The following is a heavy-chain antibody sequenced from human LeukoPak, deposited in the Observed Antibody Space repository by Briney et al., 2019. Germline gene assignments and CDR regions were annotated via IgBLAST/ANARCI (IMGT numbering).Heavy chain of an antibody. Sequence: GGSLRLSCAASGFTFDDYAMHWVRQAPGKGLEWVSGISWNSGSIGYADSVKGRFTISRDNAKNSLYLQMNSLRAEDTALYYCAKGGGFIAARPFDYWGQGTLVTVSS. CDR3: AKGGGFIAARPFDY. J-gene: IGHJ4*02. D-gene: IGHD6-6*01. V-gene: IGHV3-9*01. CDR2: ISWNSGSI. CDR1: GFTFDDYA.